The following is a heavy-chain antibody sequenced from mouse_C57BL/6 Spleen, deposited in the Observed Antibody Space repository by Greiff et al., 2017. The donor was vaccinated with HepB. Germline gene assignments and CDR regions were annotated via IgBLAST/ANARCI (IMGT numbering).Heavy chain of an antibody. CDR1: GFTFSDYY. Sequence: EVMLVESEGGLVQPGSSMKLSCTASGFTFSDYYMAWVRQVPEKGLEWVANINYDGSSTYYLDSLKSRFIISRDNAKNILYLQMSSLKSEDTATYYCARGPWFAYWGQGTLVTVSA. CDR3: ARGPWFAY. J-gene: IGHJ3*01. V-gene: IGHV5-16*01. CDR2: INYDGSST.